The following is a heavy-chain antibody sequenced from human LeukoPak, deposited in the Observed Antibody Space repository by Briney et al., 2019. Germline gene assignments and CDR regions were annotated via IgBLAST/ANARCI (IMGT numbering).Heavy chain of an antibody. Sequence: GGSLRLSCAASGFTFSDYYMSWIRQAPGKGLEWVSYISSSGSTIYYADSVKGRFTISRDNAKNSLYLQMNSLRAEDTAVYYCAKDLATKQLGLDYWGQGTLVTVSS. CDR1: GFTFSDYY. CDR2: ISSSGSTI. CDR3: AKDLATKQLGLDY. D-gene: IGHD6-13*01. J-gene: IGHJ4*02. V-gene: IGHV3-11*01.